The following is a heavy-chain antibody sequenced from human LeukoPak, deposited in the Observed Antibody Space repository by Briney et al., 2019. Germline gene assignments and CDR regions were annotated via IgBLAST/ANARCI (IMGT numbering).Heavy chain of an antibody. Sequence: YPSETLSLTCTVSGGSISGYYWSWIRQPPGKGLEWIAYIYYNGISNYNPSLKSRVIISVDSSKNQFSLKLTSVTAADTAVYYCARVAHSRLYNWFDPWGQGTLVTVSS. CDR1: GGSISGYY. J-gene: IGHJ5*02. D-gene: IGHD2-15*01. CDR3: ARVAHSRLYNWFDP. CDR2: IYYNGIS. V-gene: IGHV4-59*01.